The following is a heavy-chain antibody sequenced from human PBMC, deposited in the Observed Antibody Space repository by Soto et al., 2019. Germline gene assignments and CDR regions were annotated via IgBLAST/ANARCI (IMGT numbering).Heavy chain of an antibody. Sequence: ASVKVSCKVSGDTLTELSMHWVRQAPGKGLEWMGGFDPEDGETIYAQKFQGRVTMTEDTSTDTAYMELSSLRSEDTAVYYCATDSYYDILTGYRAPHDAFDIWGQGTMVTVSS. J-gene: IGHJ3*02. D-gene: IGHD3-9*01. CDR3: ATDSYYDILTGYRAPHDAFDI. CDR2: FDPEDGET. CDR1: GDTLTELS. V-gene: IGHV1-24*01.